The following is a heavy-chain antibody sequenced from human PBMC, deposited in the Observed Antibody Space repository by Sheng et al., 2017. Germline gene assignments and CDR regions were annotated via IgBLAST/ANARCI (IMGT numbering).Heavy chain of an antibody. Sequence: QVQLQQWGAGLLKPSETLSLTCAVYGGSFSGYYWSWIRQPPGKGLEWIGEINHSGSTNYNPSLKSRVTISVDTSKNQFSLKLSSVTAADTAVYYCARGWDYYYYGMDVXGQRDQRSPSPQ. CDR2: INHSGST. V-gene: IGHV4-34*01. CDR3: ARGWDYYYYGMDV. CDR1: GGSFSGYY. J-gene: IGHJ6*04.